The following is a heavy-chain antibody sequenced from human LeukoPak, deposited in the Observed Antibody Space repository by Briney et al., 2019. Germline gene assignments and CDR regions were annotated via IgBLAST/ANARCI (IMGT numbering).Heavy chain of an antibody. V-gene: IGHV4-34*01. Sequence: SETLSLTCAVYGGSFSGYYWSWIRQPPGKGLEWIGEINHSGSTNYNPSLKSRVTISVDTSKNQFSLKLSSVTAADTAVYYCARDSAGRGELSFYGYWGQGTLVTVSS. CDR2: INHSGST. J-gene: IGHJ4*02. CDR3: ARDSAGRGELSFYGY. D-gene: IGHD3-16*01. CDR1: GGSFSGYY.